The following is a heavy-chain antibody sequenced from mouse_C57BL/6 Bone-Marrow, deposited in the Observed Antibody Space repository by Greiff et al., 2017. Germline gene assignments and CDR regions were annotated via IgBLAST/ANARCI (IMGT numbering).Heavy chain of an antibody. CDR2: ISSGGVYI. CDR3: TRDEVLRAWFAY. V-gene: IGHV5-9-1*02. J-gene: IGHJ3*01. Sequence: EVKLVESGEGLVKPGGSLKLSWAASGFTFSSYAMSWVRQTPEKRLEWVAYISSGGVYINYADTVKGRFTISRDNARNTLYLQMSSLKSEDTAMYYCTRDEVLRAWFAYWGQGTLVTVSA. CDR1: GFTFSSYA. D-gene: IGHD1-1*01.